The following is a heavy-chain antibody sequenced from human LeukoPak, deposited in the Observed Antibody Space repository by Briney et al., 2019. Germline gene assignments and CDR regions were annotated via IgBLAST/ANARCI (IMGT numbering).Heavy chain of an antibody. CDR1: GFTFNSYN. D-gene: IGHD6-19*01. CDR3: ARMYTSGWYLDY. J-gene: IGHJ4*02. Sequence: GGSLRLSCAASGFTFNSYNMNWVRQAPGEGLEWISYITKSSTTIHYADSVKGRFTISRDNAKNSLYLEMNSLRDEDTAVYYCARMYTSGWYLDYLGQGTLVTVSS. V-gene: IGHV3-48*02. CDR2: ITKSSTTI.